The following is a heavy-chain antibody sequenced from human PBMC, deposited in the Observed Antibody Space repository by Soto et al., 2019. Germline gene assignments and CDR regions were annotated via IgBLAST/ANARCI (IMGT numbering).Heavy chain of an antibody. Sequence: GASVKVSCKASGYTFTSYAMHWVRQAPGQRLEWMGWINAGNGNTKYSQKFQGRVTMTRDTSISTAYMELSRLRSDDTAVYYCARWGTSVPRVPASGMDVWGQGTTVTVSS. CDR2: INAGNGNT. D-gene: IGHD3-16*01. CDR1: GYTFTSYA. J-gene: IGHJ6*02. CDR3: ARWGTSVPRVPASGMDV. V-gene: IGHV1-3*01.